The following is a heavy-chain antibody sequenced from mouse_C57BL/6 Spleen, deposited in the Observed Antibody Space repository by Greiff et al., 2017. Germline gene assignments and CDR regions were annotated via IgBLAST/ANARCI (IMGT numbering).Heavy chain of an antibody. CDR2: IDPSDSET. CDR3: ARRNWYYAMDY. CDR1: GYTFTSYW. J-gene: IGHJ4*01. V-gene: IGHV1-52*01. Sequence: VQLQQSGAELVRPGSSVKLSCKASGYTFTSYWMHWVKQRPIQGLEWIGNIDPSDSETHYNQKFKDKATLTVDKSSSTAYMQLSSLTSEDSAVYYCARRNWYYAMDYWGQGTSVTVSS. D-gene: IGHD4-1*01.